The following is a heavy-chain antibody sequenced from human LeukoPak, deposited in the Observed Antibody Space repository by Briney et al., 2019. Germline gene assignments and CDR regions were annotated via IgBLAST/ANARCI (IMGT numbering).Heavy chain of an antibody. J-gene: IGHJ4*02. Sequence: GGSLRLSCVASGFPFSSYWMTWVRQAPGKGLEWVANIKQDGSKKSYVDSVKGRFTISRDNAKKSLYLQMNSLRAEDTAIYYCTRVGYIDEGIDYWGQGTLVTVSS. V-gene: IGHV3-7*04. D-gene: IGHD5-24*01. CDR1: GFPFSSYW. CDR3: TRVGYIDEGIDY. CDR2: IKQDGSKK.